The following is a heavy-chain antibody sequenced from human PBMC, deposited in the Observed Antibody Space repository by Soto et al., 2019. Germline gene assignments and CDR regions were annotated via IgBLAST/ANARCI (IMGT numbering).Heavy chain of an antibody. CDR2: IYWDDSK. CDR1: GFSLSTSGVG. D-gene: IGHD3-9*01. CDR3: AHKGPEDWPLDY. V-gene: IGHV2-5*02. J-gene: IGHJ4*02. Sequence: QITLKESGPTLVRPTQTLTLTCAVSGFSLSTSGVGVGWIRQPPGKALEWLAVIYWDDSKHYSPSLRSRLTITKDTSKNQVVLTMTNMAPMDTGTYYCAHKGPEDWPLDYWGQGTLVTVSS.